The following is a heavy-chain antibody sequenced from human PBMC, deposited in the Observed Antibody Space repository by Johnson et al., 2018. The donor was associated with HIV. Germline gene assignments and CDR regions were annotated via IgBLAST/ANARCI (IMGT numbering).Heavy chain of an antibody. CDR1: GLTFEDYG. CDR3: ARGGMRGELGAFDI. J-gene: IGHJ3*02. CDR2: TNWNGDNT. D-gene: IGHD1-26*01. Sequence: VHLVESGGGLVQPGGSLRLSCVVSGLTFEDYGMSWVRQAPGKGLEWVSATNWNGDNTGYGDSVKGRFTIFRDNAKNSLYLQMNRLRAEDTALYYCARGGMRGELGAFDIWGQGTMVTVSS. V-gene: IGHV3-20*04.